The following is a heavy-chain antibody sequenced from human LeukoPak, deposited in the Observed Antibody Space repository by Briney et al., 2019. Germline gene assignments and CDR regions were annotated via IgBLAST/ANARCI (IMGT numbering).Heavy chain of an antibody. Sequence: SETLSPTCTVSGGSLSSYYWRWIRQPPGKGLEGIGYIYYSGSTNYNPSLKSRVTISVDTSKNQFLLKLSSVTAADTAVYYCARSIAAASGNWFDPWGQGTLVTVSS. CDR2: IYYSGST. CDR3: ARSIAAASGNWFDP. D-gene: IGHD6-13*01. J-gene: IGHJ5*02. CDR1: GGSLSSYY. V-gene: IGHV4-59*01.